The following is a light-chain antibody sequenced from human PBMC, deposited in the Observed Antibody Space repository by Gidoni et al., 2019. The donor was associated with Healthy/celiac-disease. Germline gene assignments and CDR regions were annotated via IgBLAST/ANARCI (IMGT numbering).Light chain of an antibody. Sequence: EIVLTQSPATLSLSPGERATLSCSASQSVSSYLAWYQQKPGQAPRLLLYDASNRATGIPARFSGSGSGTDFTLTISSLEPEDFAVYYCQQRSKGWTFGPGTKVDIK. V-gene: IGKV3-11*01. CDR1: QSVSSY. CDR2: DAS. J-gene: IGKJ3*01. CDR3: QQRSKGWT.